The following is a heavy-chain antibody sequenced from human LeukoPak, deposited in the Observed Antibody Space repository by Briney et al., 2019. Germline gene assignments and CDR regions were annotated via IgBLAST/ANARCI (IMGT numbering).Heavy chain of an antibody. CDR2: IVVGSGNT. Sequence: ASVNVSCKASGFTFTNSAMQWVRQARGQRLEWIGWIVVGSGNTNYAQKFQERVTITRDMSTSTAYMELSSLRSEDTAVYYCAGYCGGDCLYDYWGQGTLVTVSS. CDR1: GFTFTNSA. CDR3: AGYCGGDCLYDY. V-gene: IGHV1-58*02. J-gene: IGHJ4*02. D-gene: IGHD2-21*02.